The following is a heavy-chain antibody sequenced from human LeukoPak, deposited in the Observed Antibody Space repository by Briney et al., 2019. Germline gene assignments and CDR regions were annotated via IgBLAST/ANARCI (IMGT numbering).Heavy chain of an antibody. CDR2: ITDRGGT. V-gene: IGHV4-34*01. CDR3: ARIESYHILYRPY. J-gene: IGHJ4*02. Sequence: PSETLSLTCAVYGPSFSGYSWSWLRQSPGKGREWIGDITDRGGTNYNPSFKSRLTIAADTSKNQYCLKLASVTAADTSVYYCARIESYHILYRPYWGQGTLVTVSS. CDR1: GPSFSGYS. D-gene: IGHD3-9*01.